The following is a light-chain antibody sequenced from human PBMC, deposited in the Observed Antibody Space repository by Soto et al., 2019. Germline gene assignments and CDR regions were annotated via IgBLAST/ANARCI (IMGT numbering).Light chain of an antibody. V-gene: IGKV1-39*01. CDR1: QSISSY. CDR2: AAS. J-gene: IGKJ5*01. Sequence: DIQMTQSQSSLSASIGDRVTITCRASQSISSYLNWYHQRPGKAPKLLIYAASSLQRGVPSRFSGSGSGTDFTLTISSLQPEDFATYYCQQSYSTSITFGPGTRLEIK. CDR3: QQSYSTSIT.